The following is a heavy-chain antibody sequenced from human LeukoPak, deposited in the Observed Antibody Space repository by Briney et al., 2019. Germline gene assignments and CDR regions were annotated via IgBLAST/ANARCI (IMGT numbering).Heavy chain of an antibody. J-gene: IGHJ4*02. V-gene: IGHV1-18*01. Sequence: ASVKVSCKTSGYSENFYGITWVRQVAGQGLEWMGWISAQHGQTEYAPNSQDRVTMTTDTYTNTAYMEVRSLRSDDTAVYFCARVEGPSIFGVIDYWGQGTLVTISS. CDR2: ISAQHGQT. CDR1: GYSENFYG. D-gene: IGHD3-3*01. CDR3: ARVEGPSIFGVIDY.